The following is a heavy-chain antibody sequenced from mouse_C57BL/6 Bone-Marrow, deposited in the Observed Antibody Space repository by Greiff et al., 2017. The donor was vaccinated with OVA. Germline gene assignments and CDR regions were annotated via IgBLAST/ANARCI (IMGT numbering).Heavy chain of an antibody. V-gene: IGHV5-6*02. CDR3: ARRGSYYGSSYWYFDV. D-gene: IGHD1-1*01. CDR2: ISSGGSYT. J-gene: IGHJ1*03. CDR1: GFTFSSYG. Sequence: EVMLVESGGDLVKPGGSLKLSCAASGFTFSSYGMSWVRQTPDKRLEWVATISSGGSYTYYPDSVKGRFTISRDNAKNTLYLQMSSLKSEDTAMYYCARRGSYYGSSYWYFDVWGTGTTVTVSS.